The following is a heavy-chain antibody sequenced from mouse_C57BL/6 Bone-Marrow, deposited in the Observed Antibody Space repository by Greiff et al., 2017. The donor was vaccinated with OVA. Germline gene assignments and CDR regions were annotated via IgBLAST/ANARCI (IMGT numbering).Heavy chain of an antibody. CDR2: INPSSGYT. D-gene: IGHD2-2*01. Sequence: QVQLQQSGAELAKPGASVKLSCKASGYTFTSYWMHWVKQRPGQGLEWIGYINPSSGYTKYNQKFKDKATLTADKSSSTAYMQLSSLTYEDSAVYDCARRLWLRRDPFYWYFDVWGTGTTVTVSS. CDR3: ARRLWLRRDPFYWYFDV. V-gene: IGHV1-7*01. CDR1: GYTFTSYW. J-gene: IGHJ1*03.